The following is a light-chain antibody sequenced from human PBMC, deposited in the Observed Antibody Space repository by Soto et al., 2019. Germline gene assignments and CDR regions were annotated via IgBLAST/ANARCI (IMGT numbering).Light chain of an antibody. V-gene: IGKV3-11*01. CDR3: QQRSTWPPWT. CDR2: TAS. J-gene: IGKJ1*01. Sequence: EIVLTQSPATLSLSPGERATLSCRASQSISSYLAWYQQKPGQAPRLLIYTASSRATGIPARFSGSGSGTDFTLTSSSLEPEDFAVYYCQQRSTWPPWTFGQGTKVEIK. CDR1: QSISSY.